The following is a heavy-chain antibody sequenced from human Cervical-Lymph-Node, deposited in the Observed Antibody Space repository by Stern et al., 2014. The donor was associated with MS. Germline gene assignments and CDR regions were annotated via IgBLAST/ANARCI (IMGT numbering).Heavy chain of an antibody. V-gene: IGHV3-33*01. D-gene: IGHD3-16*01. CDR2: IWHDGSIK. Sequence: QVQLVQSGGGVVLPGRSLRISCAASGFTFSSYGMHWVRQAPGKGLEWGTVIWHDGSIKQYADSVMGRFTISKDNDRSTLYLQMNSLRAEDTAVYYCARGGLWGAYAPMDVWGQGTTVTVSS. CDR3: ARGGLWGAYAPMDV. CDR1: GFTFSSYG. J-gene: IGHJ6*02.